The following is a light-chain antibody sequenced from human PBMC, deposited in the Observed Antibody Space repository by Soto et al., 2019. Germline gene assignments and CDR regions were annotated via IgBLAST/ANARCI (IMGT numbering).Light chain of an antibody. J-gene: IGLJ2*01. Sequence: QSALTQPASVSGSPGQSITISCSGTSTNVGDYYYFSWYQHPPGKAHNLLIYGVTDRPSGVSHRFSGSSSDSTAPLTICVLQAEDEAYYCCSSYTSSSTVVFGGGTKLTVL. CDR3: SSYTSSSTVV. CDR1: STNVGDYYY. V-gene: IGLV2-14*01. CDR2: GVT.